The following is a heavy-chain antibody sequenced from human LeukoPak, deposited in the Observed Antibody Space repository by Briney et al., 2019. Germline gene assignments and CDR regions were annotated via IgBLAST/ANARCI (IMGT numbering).Heavy chain of an antibody. CDR1: GFTVSNIY. J-gene: IGHJ6*02. D-gene: IGHD6-13*01. CDR2: IHSGGIT. Sequence: GGALRLSRAASGFTVSNIYMSWVRQAPGTGLECVSIIHSGGITRYADSVKGRFTISRDNSKNTLYLQMNSLRAEDTAVYYCVRDRGIASTGGYGMDVWGQGTTVTVSS. V-gene: IGHV3-53*01. CDR3: VRDRGIASTGGYGMDV.